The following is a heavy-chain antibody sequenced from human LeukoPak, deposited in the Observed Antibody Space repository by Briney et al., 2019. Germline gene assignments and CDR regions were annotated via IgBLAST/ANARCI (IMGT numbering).Heavy chain of an antibody. Sequence: SETLSLTCTVSGGSISSSSYYWGWIRQPPGKGLEWIGSIYYSGSTYYNPSLKSRVTISVDTSKNQFSLKLSSVTAADTAVYYCARERYYDSSGYPNWFDPWGQGTLVTVSS. CDR2: IYYSGST. CDR1: GGSISSSSYY. J-gene: IGHJ5*02. D-gene: IGHD3-22*01. V-gene: IGHV4-39*07. CDR3: ARERYYDSSGYPNWFDP.